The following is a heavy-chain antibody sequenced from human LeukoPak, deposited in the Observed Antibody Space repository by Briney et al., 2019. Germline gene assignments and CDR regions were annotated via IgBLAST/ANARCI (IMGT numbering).Heavy chain of an antibody. CDR3: ARGLHYDILTGYWFDP. Sequence: SSETLSLTCAVYGGSFSGYYWSWIRQPPGKGLEWIGEINHSGSTNYNPSLKSRVTISVGTSKNQFSLKLSSVTAADTAVYYCARGLHYDILTGYWFDPWGQGTLVTVSS. CDR2: INHSGST. V-gene: IGHV4-34*01. CDR1: GGSFSGYY. D-gene: IGHD3-9*01. J-gene: IGHJ5*02.